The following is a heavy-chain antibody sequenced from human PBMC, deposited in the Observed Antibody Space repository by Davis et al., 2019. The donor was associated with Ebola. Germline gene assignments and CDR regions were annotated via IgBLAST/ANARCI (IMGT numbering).Heavy chain of an antibody. D-gene: IGHD3-3*01. CDR1: GGSISSYY. CDR3: ARENTIFGVAHGWFDP. CDR2: IYYSGST. V-gene: IGHV4-59*01. Sequence: PSETLSLTCTVSGGSISSYYWSWIRQPPGKGLEWIGYIYYSGSTNCNPSLKSRVTISVDTSKNQFSLKLSSVTAADTAVYYCARENTIFGVAHGWFDPWGQGTLVTVSS. J-gene: IGHJ5*02.